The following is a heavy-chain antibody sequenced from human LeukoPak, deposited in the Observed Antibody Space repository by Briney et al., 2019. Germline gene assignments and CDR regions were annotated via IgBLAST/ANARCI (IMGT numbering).Heavy chain of an antibody. V-gene: IGHV4-30-4*01. CDR1: GGSISSGDYY. D-gene: IGHD3-3*01. J-gene: IGHJ4*02. CDR2: IYYSGSS. CDR3: ARLIYDDLYYFDF. Sequence: PSETLSLTCTVSGGSISSGDYYWSWIRQPPGKGLEWIGYIYYSGSSYYSPSLQSRVTMSVDTSQNQFSLRLNSATAADTAVYFCARLIYDDLYYFDFWGQGTLVTVSS.